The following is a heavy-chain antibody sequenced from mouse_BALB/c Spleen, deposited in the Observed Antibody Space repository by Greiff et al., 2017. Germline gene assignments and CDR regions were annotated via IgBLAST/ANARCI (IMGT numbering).Heavy chain of an antibody. V-gene: IGHV5-17*02. CDR1: GFTFSSFG. Sequence: EVKVVESGGGLVQPGGSRKLSCAASGFTFSSFGMHWVRQAPEKGLEWVAYISSGSSTIYYADTVKGRFTISRDNPKNTLFLQMTSLRSEDTAMYYCARGRYRYDYAMDYWGQGTSVTVSS. J-gene: IGHJ4*01. CDR2: ISSGSSTI. D-gene: IGHD2-14*01. CDR3: ARGRYRYDYAMDY.